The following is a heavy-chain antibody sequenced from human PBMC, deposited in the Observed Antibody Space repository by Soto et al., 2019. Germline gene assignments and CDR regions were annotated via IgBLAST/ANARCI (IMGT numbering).Heavy chain of an antibody. CDR1: GGTFTSYT. J-gene: IGHJ4*02. D-gene: IGHD3-10*01. V-gene: IGHV1-69*02. Sequence: QVQLVQSGAEVKMPGSSVKVSCTASGGTFTSYTFSWVRLVPGQGLEWMGRIIPILRMADFAQKFQGRVTINADESTSTVYMKLSSLRSEDTAVYYCATSYGSGSAHFDYWGQGTLVTVS. CDR3: ATSYGSGSAHFDY. CDR2: IIPILRMA.